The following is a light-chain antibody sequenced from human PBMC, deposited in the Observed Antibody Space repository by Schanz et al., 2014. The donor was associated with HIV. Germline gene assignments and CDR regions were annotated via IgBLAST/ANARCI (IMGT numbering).Light chain of an antibody. CDR2: GAS. V-gene: IGKV3-20*01. Sequence: EIVLTQSPGTLSLSPGERATLSCRASQSVSSSYLAWYQQKPGQAPRLLIFGASNRATGIPDRFSGGVAGTDFTLTISSLEPEDFAVYYCQQYGNSPRTFGQGTKVEI. CDR3: QQYGNSPRT. CDR1: QSVSSSY. J-gene: IGKJ1*01.